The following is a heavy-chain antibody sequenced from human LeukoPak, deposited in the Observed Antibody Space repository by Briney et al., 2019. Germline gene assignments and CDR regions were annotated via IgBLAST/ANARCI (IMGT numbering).Heavy chain of an antibody. CDR3: ARSFYYDSSGNYGENVFDI. CDR1: GYSFTTYW. Sequence: AESLKISCDGSGYSFTTYWIGWVRQLPGKGLEWMGISYHGDSDTRDRPSFQSHVTITANESISTAYLQWSSLKDADTAISYCARSFYYDSSGNYGENVFDIGDEGPMVTVS. CDR2: SYHGDSDT. D-gene: IGHD3-22*01. V-gene: IGHV5-51*01. J-gene: IGHJ3*02.